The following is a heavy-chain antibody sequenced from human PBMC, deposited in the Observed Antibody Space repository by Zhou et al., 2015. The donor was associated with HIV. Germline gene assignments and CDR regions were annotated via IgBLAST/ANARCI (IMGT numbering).Heavy chain of an antibody. Sequence: QVQLVQSGAEVKKPGSSVKVSCKASGGTFSNYAISWVRQAPGHGLEWVGRNIPNFGVSNYAQKFQGRVTITADKSTGTAYVELSSLRSDDTAVYYCAGHFLSDTRIRSRPWTWAQGTLGHRVL. CDR1: GGTFSNYA. V-gene: IGHV1-69*09. J-gene: IGHJ4*02. CDR3: AGHFLSDTRIRSRPWT. CDR2: NIPNFGVS. D-gene: IGHD1-1*01.